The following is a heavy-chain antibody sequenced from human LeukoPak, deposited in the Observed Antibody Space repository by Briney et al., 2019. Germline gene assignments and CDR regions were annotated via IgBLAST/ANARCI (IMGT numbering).Heavy chain of an antibody. CDR3: EGTYYYDSSDDY. CDR2: ISGSGAST. Sequence: GGSLRLSCAVPGFTFSSYVMSWVRQAPGKGPEWVSGISGSGASTFYADSVKGRFTISRDNSKNTLYLQMNSLRAEDTAVYYCEGTYYYDSSDDYWGQGTLVTVSS. CDR1: GFTFSSYV. V-gene: IGHV3-23*01. D-gene: IGHD3-22*01. J-gene: IGHJ4*02.